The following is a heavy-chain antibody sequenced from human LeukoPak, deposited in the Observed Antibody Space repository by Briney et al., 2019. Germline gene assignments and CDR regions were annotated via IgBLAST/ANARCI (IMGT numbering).Heavy chain of an antibody. CDR2: INTDSGGT. D-gene: IGHD5-12*01. J-gene: IGHJ4*02. CDR1: GYTFTGYY. V-gene: IGHV1-2*02. Sequence: ASVKVSCKASGYTFTGYYMHWVRQAPGQGLEWMGWINTDSGGTNYAQKFQGRVTMTRDTSISTAYMELSRLRSDDTAVYYCARLEVFSGLATGFLFDYWGQGTLVTVSS. CDR3: ARLEVFSGLATGFLFDY.